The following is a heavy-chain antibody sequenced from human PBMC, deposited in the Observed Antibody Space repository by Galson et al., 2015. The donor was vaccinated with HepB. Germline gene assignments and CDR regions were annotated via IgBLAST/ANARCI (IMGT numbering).Heavy chain of an antibody. CDR3: ARSYGSGKGRFPYYFDY. Sequence: SLRLSCAASGFTFSSYAMHWVRQAPGKGLEYVSAISSNGGSTYYANSVKGRFTISRDNSKNTLYLQMGSLRAEDMAVYYCARSYGSGKGRFPYYFDYWGQGTLVTVSS. CDR2: ISSNGGST. D-gene: IGHD3-10*01. CDR1: GFTFSSYA. J-gene: IGHJ4*02. V-gene: IGHV3-64*01.